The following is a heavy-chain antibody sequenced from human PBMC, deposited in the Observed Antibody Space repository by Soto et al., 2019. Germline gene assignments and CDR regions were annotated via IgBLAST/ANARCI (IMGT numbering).Heavy chain of an antibody. CDR3: TRTYYYDSSGYLPY. V-gene: IGHV3-15*01. D-gene: IGHD3-22*01. CDR2: IKSKTDGGTT. J-gene: IGHJ4*02. CDR1: GFTFSNAW. Sequence: GGSLRLSCAASGFTFSNAWMSWVRQAPGKGLEWVGRIKSKTDGGTTDYAAPVKGRFTISRDDSKNTLYLQMNSLKTEDTAVYYCTRTYYYDSSGYLPYWGQGTLVTSP.